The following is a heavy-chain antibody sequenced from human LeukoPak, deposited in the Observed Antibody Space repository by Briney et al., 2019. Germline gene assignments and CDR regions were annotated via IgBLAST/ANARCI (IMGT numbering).Heavy chain of an antibody. V-gene: IGHV3-64*01. D-gene: IGHD6-19*01. J-gene: IGHJ3*02. Sequence: GGSLRLSCAASGFTFSTYAMHWVRQAPGKRLECISSISSNGDNTYYAKSVKGRFTISRDNSKNTLYLQMGSLRAEDMAVYYCARRSTPELGWFKDAFDIWGQGTMVTVSS. CDR3: ARRSTPELGWFKDAFDI. CDR2: ISSNGDNT. CDR1: GFTFSTYA.